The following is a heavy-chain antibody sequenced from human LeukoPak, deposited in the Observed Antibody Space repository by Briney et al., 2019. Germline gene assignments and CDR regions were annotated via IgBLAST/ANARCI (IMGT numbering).Heavy chain of an antibody. Sequence: GASLKISCKGSGYSFTSYWIGWVRQMPGKGLEWMGSIYPGDSDTSYSPSFQGQVTISADKSISTAYLQWSSLKASDTAMYYCARLGIAVAGTRGYYYYGMDVWGQGTTVTVSS. J-gene: IGHJ6*02. V-gene: IGHV5-51*01. D-gene: IGHD6-19*01. CDR3: ARLGIAVAGTRGYYYYGMDV. CDR1: GYSFTSYW. CDR2: IYPGDSDT.